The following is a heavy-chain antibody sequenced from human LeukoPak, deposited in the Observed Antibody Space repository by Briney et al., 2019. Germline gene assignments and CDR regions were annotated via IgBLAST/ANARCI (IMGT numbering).Heavy chain of an antibody. CDR2: IWYDGSNK. D-gene: IGHD2-15*01. CDR1: GFTFSSYG. CDR3: AGHYCSGGSCYKEGLDY. Sequence: GRSLRLSCAASGFTFSSYGMHWVRQAPGKGLEWVAVIWYDGSNKYYADSVKGRFTISRDNSKNTLYLQMNSLRAEDTAVYYCAGHYCSGGSCYKEGLDYWGQGTQVTVSS. V-gene: IGHV3-33*01. J-gene: IGHJ4*02.